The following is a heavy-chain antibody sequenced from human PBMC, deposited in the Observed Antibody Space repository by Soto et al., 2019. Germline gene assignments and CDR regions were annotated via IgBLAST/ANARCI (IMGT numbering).Heavy chain of an antibody. V-gene: IGHV4-34*01. J-gene: IGHJ3*02. CDR3: ARGRITMVRGVIRRGAFDI. D-gene: IGHD3-10*01. CDR1: GGSFSGYY. Sequence: PSETLSLTCAVYGGSFSGYYWSWIRQPPGKGLEWIGEINHSGSTNYNPSLKSRVTISVDTSKNQFSLKLSSVTAADTAVYYCARGRITMVRGVIRRGAFDIWGQGTMVT. CDR2: INHSGST.